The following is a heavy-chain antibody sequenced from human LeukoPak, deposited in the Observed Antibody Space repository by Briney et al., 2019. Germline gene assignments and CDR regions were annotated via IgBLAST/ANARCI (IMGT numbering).Heavy chain of an antibody. CDR2: IYYSGST. D-gene: IGHD2-15*01. J-gene: IGHJ5*02. Sequence: MAAETLSLTCTVSGGSISSYYWSWIRQPPGKGLEWIGNIYYSGSTYYNPSLKSRVTISVDTSKNQFSLKLSSVTAEEKAVYYCATVVDPGWFDPWGQGTMVTVSS. V-gene: IGHV4-59*12. CDR3: ATVVDPGWFDP. CDR1: GGSISSYY.